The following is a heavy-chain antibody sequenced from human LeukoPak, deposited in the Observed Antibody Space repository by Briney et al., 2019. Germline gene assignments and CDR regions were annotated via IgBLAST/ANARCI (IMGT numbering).Heavy chain of an antibody. CDR1: GFTFSSYA. CDR3: AKRSESGIAVAGYFDY. D-gene: IGHD6-19*01. J-gene: IGHJ4*02. Sequence: GGSLRLSCAASGFTFSSYAMSWVRQAPGKGLEWVSAISGSGGNTYYADSVKGRFTISRDNSKNTLYLQMNSLRAEDTAVYYCAKRSESGIAVAGYFDYWGQGTLVTVSS. V-gene: IGHV3-23*01. CDR2: ISGSGGNT.